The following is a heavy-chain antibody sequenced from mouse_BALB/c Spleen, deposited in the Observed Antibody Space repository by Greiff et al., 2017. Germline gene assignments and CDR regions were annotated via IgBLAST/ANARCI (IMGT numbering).Heavy chain of an antibody. CDR2: IDPSDSYT. CDR3: ARGGSYGFDY. Sequence: QVQLQQSGAELVKPGASVKLSCKASGYTFTSYWMHWVKQRPGQGLEWIGEIDPSDSYTNYNQKFKGKATLTVDKSSSTAYMQLSSLTSEDSAVYYCARGGSYGFDYWGQGTTLTVSS. J-gene: IGHJ2*01. V-gene: IGHV1-69*02. D-gene: IGHD6-1*01. CDR1: GYTFTSYW.